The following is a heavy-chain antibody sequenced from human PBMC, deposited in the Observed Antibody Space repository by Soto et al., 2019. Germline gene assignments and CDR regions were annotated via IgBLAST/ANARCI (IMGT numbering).Heavy chain of an antibody. D-gene: IGHD1-26*01. CDR2: TYYRSTRWYN. CDR3: VESTAPQRSYMYF. CDR1: GDSVSSNSAA. V-gene: IGHV6-1*01. Sequence: SQTLSLTCAISGDSVSSNSAAWNWIRQSPSRGLEWLGRTYYRSTRWYNDYAVSVRGRITVNPDTSKNQFSLHLNSVTPEDTAVYYCVESTAPQRSYMYFWAKGGTVPVS. J-gene: IGHJ6*03.